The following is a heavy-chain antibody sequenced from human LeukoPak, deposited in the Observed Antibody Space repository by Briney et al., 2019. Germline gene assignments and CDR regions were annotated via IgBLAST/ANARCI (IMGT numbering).Heavy chain of an antibody. CDR1: GFTFSDYG. D-gene: IGHD2-15*01. J-gene: IGHJ6*03. Sequence: GGSLRLSCAAAGFTFSDYGMSWVRQAPGKGLEWVSTISGRGGGTYSADSVKGRFTISRDNSKNTVYLQMNSLRAEDTAVYYCAKDVRYPGYYYYMDVWGKGTTVTVSS. CDR3: AKDVRYPGYYYYMDV. CDR2: ISGRGGGT. V-gene: IGHV3-23*01.